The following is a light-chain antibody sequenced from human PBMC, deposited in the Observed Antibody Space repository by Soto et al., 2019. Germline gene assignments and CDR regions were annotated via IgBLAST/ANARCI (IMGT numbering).Light chain of an antibody. J-gene: IGLJ1*01. CDR3: SSYTSSTTYV. CDR2: GAT. CDR1: SSDVGSSDF. V-gene: IGLV2-14*02. Sequence: QSVLTQPASVSGSPGQSITISCTGTSSDVGSSDFVSWYQQHPGKVPELILYGATKRPSGVSNRFSGSKSGNTASLTISGLQAEDEADYYCSSYTSSTTYVFGHGTKLTVL.